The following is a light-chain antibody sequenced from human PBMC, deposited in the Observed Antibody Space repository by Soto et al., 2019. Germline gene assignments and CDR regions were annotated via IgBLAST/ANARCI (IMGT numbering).Light chain of an antibody. Sequence: EIVLTQSPATLSLSPGERANLSCGASQSIKSDYLAWYQQKPGLAPRLLIYDASSRATGIPDRFSGSGSGTDFTLTISRLEPEDFAVYYCQQYGYSSWTFGQGTKVEVK. CDR1: QSIKSDY. CDR2: DAS. CDR3: QQYGYSSWT. J-gene: IGKJ1*01. V-gene: IGKV3D-20*01.